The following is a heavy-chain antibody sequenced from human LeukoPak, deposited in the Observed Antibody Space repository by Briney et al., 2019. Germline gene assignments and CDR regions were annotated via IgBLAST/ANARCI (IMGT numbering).Heavy chain of an antibody. Sequence: SETLSLTCTVSGGSISSSSYYWGWIRQPPGKGLEWIGSIYYSGSTYYNPSLKSRVTISVDTSKNQFSLKLSSVTAADTAVYYCARGRRCRSFRVGGDCSPSYYMDVWGKGTTVTVSS. D-gene: IGHD2-21*02. CDR3: ARGRRCRSFRVGGDCSPSYYMDV. CDR2: IYYSGST. J-gene: IGHJ6*03. V-gene: IGHV4-39*01. CDR1: GGSISSSSYY.